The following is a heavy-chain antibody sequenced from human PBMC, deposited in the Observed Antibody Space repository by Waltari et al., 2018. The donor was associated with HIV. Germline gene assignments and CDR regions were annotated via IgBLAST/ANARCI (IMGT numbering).Heavy chain of an antibody. CDR3: ARDYCSSTSCTVDY. D-gene: IGHD2-2*01. Sequence: EVQLVESGGGLVQPGGSLILSCVALGFIFSCYCINWVRQAPGKGLEWVSYISSSSSSKYYADSVKGRFTISRDSAKNSLYLQMSSLRTEDTAVYYCARDYCSSTSCTVDYWGQGALVTVSS. J-gene: IGHJ4*02. V-gene: IGHV3-48*01. CDR1: GFIFSCYC. CDR2: ISSSSSSK.